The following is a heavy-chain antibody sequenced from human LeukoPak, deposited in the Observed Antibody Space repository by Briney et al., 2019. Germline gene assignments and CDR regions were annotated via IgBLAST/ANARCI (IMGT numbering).Heavy chain of an antibody. CDR2: INPNSGGT. J-gene: IGHJ5*02. V-gene: IGHV1-2*02. Sequence: ASVKVSCKASGYTFTGYYMHWVRQAPGQGLEWMGWINPNSGGTNYAQKFQGRVTMTRDTSISTAYMELSRLRSDDTAVYYCARLCKQRGPLAMIVDLKWFDPWGQGTLVTVSS. CDR1: GYTFTGYY. D-gene: IGHD3-22*01. CDR3: ARLCKQRGPLAMIVDLKWFDP.